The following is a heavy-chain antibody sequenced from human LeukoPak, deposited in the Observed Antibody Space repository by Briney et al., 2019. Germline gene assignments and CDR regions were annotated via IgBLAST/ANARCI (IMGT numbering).Heavy chain of an antibody. CDR1: GGSISSYY. V-gene: IGHV4-59*08. Sequence: SETLSLTCTVSGGSISSYYWSWIRQPPGKGLERIGYIYYSGSTNYNPSLKSRVTISVDTSKNQFSLKLSSVTAADTAVYYCARQQLTYYYYYMDVWGKGTTVTVSS. J-gene: IGHJ6*03. CDR2: IYYSGST. CDR3: ARQQLTYYYYYMDV. D-gene: IGHD3-10*01.